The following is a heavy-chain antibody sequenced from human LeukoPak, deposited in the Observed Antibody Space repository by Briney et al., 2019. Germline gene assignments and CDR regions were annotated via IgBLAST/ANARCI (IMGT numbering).Heavy chain of an antibody. CDR1: GFTFXSYS. J-gene: IGHJ4*02. CDR2: ISSSSSYI. D-gene: IGHD3-22*01. CDR3: ARDHAYDSSGQN. Sequence: PGGSLRLSCAASGFTFXSYSMNWVRQAPGKGLXWVSSISSSSSYIYYADSVKGRFTISRDNAKNSLYLQMNSLRAEDTAVYYCARDHAYDSSGQNWGQGTLVTVSS. V-gene: IGHV3-21*01.